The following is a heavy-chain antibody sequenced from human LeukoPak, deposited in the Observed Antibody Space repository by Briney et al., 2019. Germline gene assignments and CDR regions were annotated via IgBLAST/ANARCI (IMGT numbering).Heavy chain of an antibody. CDR3: ARDGGYSSGWLFDY. V-gene: IGHV1-18*01. Sequence: RASVKVSCKASGYTFTSYDISWVRQAPGQGLEWMGWISAYNGITYYSQKFQDRVTMTTDTSTSTAYMELRSLRSDDTAVYFCARDGGYSSGWLFDYWGQGTLVTVSS. D-gene: IGHD6-19*01. J-gene: IGHJ4*02. CDR1: GYTFTSYD. CDR2: ISAYNGIT.